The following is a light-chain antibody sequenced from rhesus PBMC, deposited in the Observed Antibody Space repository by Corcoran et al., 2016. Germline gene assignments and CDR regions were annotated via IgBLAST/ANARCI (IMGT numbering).Light chain of an antibody. CDR1: QSISSW. Sequence: DIQMTQSPSSLSASVGDTVTITCRASQSISSWLAWYQQKPGKAPKLLIYKASTLQSGVPSRFSGSGSGTDFTLTSSSLQAEDFATYYCQQYSISLTFGGGTKVEIK. CDR2: KAS. CDR3: QQYSISLT. J-gene: IGKJ4*01. V-gene: IGKV1-22*01.